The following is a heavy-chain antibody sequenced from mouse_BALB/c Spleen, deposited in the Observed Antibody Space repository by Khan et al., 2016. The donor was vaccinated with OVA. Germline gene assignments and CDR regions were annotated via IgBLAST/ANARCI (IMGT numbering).Heavy chain of an antibody. CDR2: ISYSGST. CDR1: GYSITSGYG. D-gene: IGHD3-2*02. J-gene: IGHJ2*01. Sequence: EVQLVETGPGLVKPSQSLSLTCTVTGYSITSGYGWNWIRQFPGNKLEWMGYISYSGSTTYNPSLKSRISITRDTSKNQFFLQLNSVTTEDTATYYCARKARIKDWGQGTTRTVSS. V-gene: IGHV3-2*02. CDR3: ARKARIKD.